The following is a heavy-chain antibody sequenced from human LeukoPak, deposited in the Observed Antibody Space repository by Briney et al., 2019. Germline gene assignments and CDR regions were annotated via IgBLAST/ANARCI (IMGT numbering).Heavy chain of an antibody. D-gene: IGHD6-13*01. CDR2: INWKSDSI. V-gene: IGHV3-9*01. Sequence: PGGSLRLSCAASEFTFSSYWLHWVRQAPGTGLERVSGINWKSDSIGYVESVRGRFTISRDNAKNSVYLQMSSLRPEDTALYYCVKDKRGRSWPPFASWGQGILVTVSS. CDR1: EFTFSSYW. CDR3: VKDKRGRSWPPFAS. J-gene: IGHJ4*02.